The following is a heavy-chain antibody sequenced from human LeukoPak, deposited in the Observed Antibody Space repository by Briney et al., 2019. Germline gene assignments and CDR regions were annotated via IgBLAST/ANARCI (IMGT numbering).Heavy chain of an antibody. Sequence: SETLSLICTVSGGYINGYYWSWIRQPPGKGLEWIGYIYFSGSTDYNPSLKSRVTISVDTSKNQFFLKLTSVTAADTAVYYCARGEALRQNYGMDVWGQRTTVTVSS. CDR2: IYFSGST. V-gene: IGHV4-59*01. CDR1: GGYINGYY. J-gene: IGHJ6*02. CDR3: ARGEALRQNYGMDV.